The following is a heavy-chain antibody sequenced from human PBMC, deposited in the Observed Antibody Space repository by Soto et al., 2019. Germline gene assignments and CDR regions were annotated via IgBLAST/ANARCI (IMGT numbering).Heavy chain of an antibody. CDR3: TTDQSFFGRWPYHYGMDV. D-gene: IGHD3-10*01. Sequence: GGSLRLSCAASGFTFSNAWMNWVRQAPGKGLEWVGRIKSKTDGGTTDYAAPVKGRFTISRDDSKNTLYLQMNSLKTEDTAVYYCTTDQSFFGRWPYHYGMDVWGQGTTVTVSS. CDR2: IKSKTDGGTT. V-gene: IGHV3-15*07. J-gene: IGHJ6*02. CDR1: GFTFSNAW.